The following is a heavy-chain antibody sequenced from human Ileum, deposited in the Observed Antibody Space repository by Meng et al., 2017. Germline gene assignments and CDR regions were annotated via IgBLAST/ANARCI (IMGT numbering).Heavy chain of an antibody. CDR1: GGSISSGDYY. Sequence: QVQLQESGPGLVKVSQTLSLTCTVSGGSISSGDYYWSWIRQPPGKGLEWIGYIFDTGPPSYSPPLRSRLSISMDTSKNQFSLRLTSVSAADTAVYYCAASLDGNRFDPWGQGTLVTVSS. CDR3: AASLDGNRFDP. J-gene: IGHJ5*02. D-gene: IGHD1-26*01. V-gene: IGHV4-30-4*01. CDR2: IFDTGPP.